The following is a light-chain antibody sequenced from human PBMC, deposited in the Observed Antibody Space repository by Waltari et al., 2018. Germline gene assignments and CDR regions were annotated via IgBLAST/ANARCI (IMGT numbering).Light chain of an antibody. CDR1: QSIRNW. Sequence: DIQMTQSPSTLSASVVDRVTITCRASQSIRNWLALYQQKPGKAPKLLIYKASNLQSGVPSRFSGSGSGTEFTLTISSLQPDDFATYYCQQYSGDSTFGQGTKVEIK. CDR3: QQYSGDST. V-gene: IGKV1-5*03. J-gene: IGKJ1*01. CDR2: KAS.